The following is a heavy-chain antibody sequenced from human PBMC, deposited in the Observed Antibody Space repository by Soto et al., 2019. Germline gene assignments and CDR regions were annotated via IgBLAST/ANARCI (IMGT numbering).Heavy chain of an antibody. CDR2: ISWNSGSI. V-gene: IGHV3-9*01. D-gene: IGHD2-2*01. J-gene: IGHJ6*03. Sequence: EVQLVESGGGLVQPGRSLRLSCAASGFTFDDYGMHWVRQAPGKGLEWVSGISWNSGSIGYADSVKGRFTISRDNAKNSLYLQMNSLRAEDTALYYCAKSSLGYCSSTSCHSYYYYMDVWGKGTTVTVSS. CDR3: AKSSLGYCSSTSCHSYYYYMDV. CDR1: GFTFDDYG.